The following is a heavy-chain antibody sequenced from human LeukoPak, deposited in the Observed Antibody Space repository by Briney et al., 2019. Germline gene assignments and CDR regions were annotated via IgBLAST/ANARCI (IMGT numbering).Heavy chain of an antibody. V-gene: IGHV3-21*01. CDR1: GFTFSSYS. CDR2: ISSTGTFI. CDR3: ATYCGSITCDAFDV. J-gene: IGHJ3*01. Sequence: GGSLRLSCAASGFTFSSYSMNWVRQAPGKGLEWVSFISSTGTFIYYADSVKGRFTISRDNAKNSLFLQMNGLRAEDTAVYYCATYCGSITCDAFDVWGQGTMVTVSS. D-gene: IGHD2/OR15-2a*01.